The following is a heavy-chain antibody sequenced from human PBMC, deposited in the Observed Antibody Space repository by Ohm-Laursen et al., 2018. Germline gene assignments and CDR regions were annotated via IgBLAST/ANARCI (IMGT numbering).Heavy chain of an antibody. J-gene: IGHJ6*02. V-gene: IGHV3-74*01. D-gene: IGHD3-22*01. Sequence: SLRLSCAASGFTFSTYPMHWVRQGPGKGVVWVSRADSGGSATSYADSVKGRFTISRDNSKNTLYLQMNSLRAEDTAVYYCARGGSRGTMDVWGQGTTVTVSS. CDR1: GFTFSTYP. CDR3: ARGGSRGTMDV. CDR2: ADSGGSAT.